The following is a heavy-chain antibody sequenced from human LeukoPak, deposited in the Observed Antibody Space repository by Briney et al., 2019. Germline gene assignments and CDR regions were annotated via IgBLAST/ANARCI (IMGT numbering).Heavy chain of an antibody. CDR3: ARGEYSGSPDPFDY. CDR1: GFTFDDHG. V-gene: IGHV3-20*04. D-gene: IGHD1-26*01. Sequence: GGSLRLSCAASGFTFDDHGMSWVRQAPGKGLEWVSGISWNGGSTGYANSVKGRFTISRDNSKNTLYLQMNSLRAEDTAVYYCARGEYSGSPDPFDYWGQGTLVTVSS. CDR2: ISWNGGST. J-gene: IGHJ4*02.